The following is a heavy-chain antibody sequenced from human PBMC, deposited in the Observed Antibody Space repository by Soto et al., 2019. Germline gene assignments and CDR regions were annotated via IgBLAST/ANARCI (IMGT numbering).Heavy chain of an antibody. CDR3: AKDLKIGDFWSGSSPYGMDV. CDR1: GITFGSYA. CDR2: ISYDGSNK. V-gene: IGHV3-30*18. J-gene: IGHJ6*02. D-gene: IGHD3-3*01. Sequence: QVQLVESGGGVVQPGRSLRLSCAASGITFGSYAMHWVRQAPGKGLEGVAVISYDGSNKYYADSVKGRFTISRDNSKNTLYLQMNSLRAEDTAVYYCAKDLKIGDFWSGSSPYGMDVWGQGTTVTVSS.